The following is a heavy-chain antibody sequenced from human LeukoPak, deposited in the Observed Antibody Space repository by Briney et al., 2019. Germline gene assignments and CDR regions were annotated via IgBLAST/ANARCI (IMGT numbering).Heavy chain of an antibody. Sequence: TSETLSLTCTVSGGSISSYYWSWIRQPPGKGLEWIGYIYYSGSTSYNPSLKSRVTISIDTSKNQFSLKLSSVTAAGTAVYYCAREVVASAEVDYWGQGALVTVSS. CDR3: AREVVASAEVDY. J-gene: IGHJ4*02. CDR2: IYYSGST. V-gene: IGHV4-59*12. CDR1: GGSISSYY. D-gene: IGHD6-13*01.